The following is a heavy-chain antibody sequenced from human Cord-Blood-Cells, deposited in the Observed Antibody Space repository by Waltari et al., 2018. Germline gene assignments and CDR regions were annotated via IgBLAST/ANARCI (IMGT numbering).Heavy chain of an antibody. D-gene: IGHD3-3*01. Sequence: QLQLQESGPGLVKPSETLSLTCTVPGGSISSSSYYWGWIRQPPGKGLELIGSIYYSGSTYYNPSLKSRVTISVDTSKNQFSLKLSSVTAADTAVYYCARGGYDFWSGYYDYWGQGTLVTVSS. CDR3: ARGGYDFWSGYYDY. CDR1: GGSISSSSYY. CDR2: IYYSGST. V-gene: IGHV4-39*01. J-gene: IGHJ4*02.